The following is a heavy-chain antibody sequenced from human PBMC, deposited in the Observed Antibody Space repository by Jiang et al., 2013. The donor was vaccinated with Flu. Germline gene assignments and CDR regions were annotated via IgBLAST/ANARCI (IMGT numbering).Heavy chain of an antibody. CDR2: INTNTGNP. Sequence: SGSELKKPGASVKVSCKASGYTFTSYAMNWVRQAPGQGLEWMGWINTNTGNPTYAQGFTGRFVFSLDTSVSTAYLQISSLKAEDTAVYYCARFHRDYGDYMRQEFDYWGQGTLVTVSS. D-gene: IGHD4-17*01. J-gene: IGHJ4*02. V-gene: IGHV7-4-1*02. CDR3: ARFHRDYGDYMRQEFDY. CDR1: GYTFTSYA.